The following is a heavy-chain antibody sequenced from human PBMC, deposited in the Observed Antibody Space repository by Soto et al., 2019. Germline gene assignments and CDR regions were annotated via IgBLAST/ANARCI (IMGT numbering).Heavy chain of an antibody. CDR1: RFTFSNYG. D-gene: IGHD1-20*01. CDR3: AKDQRYS. V-gene: IGHV3-30*18. CDR2: ISYDGSNK. J-gene: IGHJ5*02. Sequence: QVNLVESGGGVVQPGRSLRLSCAASRFTFSNYGMHWVRQAPGKGLEWVAVISYDGSNKYYADSVKGRFTISRDNSKNTLYLQMNTLRAEDTAVYYCAKDQRYSWGQGSLVTVSS.